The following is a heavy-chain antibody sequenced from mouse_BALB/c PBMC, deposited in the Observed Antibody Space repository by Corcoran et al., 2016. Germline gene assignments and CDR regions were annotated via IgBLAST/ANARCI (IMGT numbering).Heavy chain of an antibody. D-gene: IGHD2-1*01. V-gene: IGHV14-3*02. CDR1: GFNIKDTY. J-gene: IGHJ2*01. CDR2: IDPANGNT. CDR3: CSSRGGKYVVD. Sequence: EVQLQQSGAELVKPGASVKLSCTASGFNIKDTYMHWVMQRPEQGLEWIGRIDPANGNTKYDPKFQGKATMTAETSSNTVYLQLSSLTSEATDVDYCCSSRGGKYVVDWGQGTTLTVSS.